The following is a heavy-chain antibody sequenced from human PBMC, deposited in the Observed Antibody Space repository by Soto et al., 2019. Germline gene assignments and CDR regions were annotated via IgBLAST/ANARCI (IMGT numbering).Heavy chain of an antibody. CDR2: IIPIFGTA. CDR1: GGTFSSYA. D-gene: IGHD1-26*01. Sequence: SVKVSCKASGGTFSSYAISWVRQAPRQGLEWMGGIIPIFGTANYAQKFQGRVTITADESTSTAYMELSSLRSEDTAVYYCARDHPPLGGSSLRWFDPWGQGTLVTVSS. CDR3: ARDHPPLGGSSLRWFDP. J-gene: IGHJ5*02. V-gene: IGHV1-69*13.